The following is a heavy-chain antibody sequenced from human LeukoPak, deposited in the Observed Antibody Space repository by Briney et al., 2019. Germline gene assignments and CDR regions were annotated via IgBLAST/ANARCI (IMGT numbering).Heavy chain of an antibody. CDR2: INPNSGGT. V-gene: IGHV1-2*02. CDR3: ARELPGPRFFDY. J-gene: IGHJ4*02. Sequence: ASVKVSCKASGYTFTGYYMHWVRQAPGQGLEWMGWINPNSGGTNYAQKFQGRVTMTRDTSISTVYMELSRLRSDDTAVYYCARELPGPRFFDYWGQGTLVTVSS. CDR1: GYTFTGYY.